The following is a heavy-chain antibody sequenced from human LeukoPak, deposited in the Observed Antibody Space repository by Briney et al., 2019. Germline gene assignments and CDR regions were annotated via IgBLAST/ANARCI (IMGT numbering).Heavy chain of an antibody. CDR3: ARTYTTDYGEPNFDY. D-gene: IGHD4-17*01. J-gene: IGHJ4*02. CDR1: GYTFTSYG. CDR2: ISAYNGNT. Sequence: ASVKVSCKASGYTFTSYGISWARQARGQGLEWMGWISAYNGNTNYAQKLQGRVTMTTDTSTSTAYMELRSLRSDDTAVYYCARTYTTDYGEPNFDYSGQGTLVTASS. V-gene: IGHV1-18*01.